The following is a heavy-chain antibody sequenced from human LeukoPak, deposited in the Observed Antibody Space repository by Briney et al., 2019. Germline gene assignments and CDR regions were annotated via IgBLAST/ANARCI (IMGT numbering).Heavy chain of an antibody. CDR3: ARNHFDRGGYYWYFDL. D-gene: IGHD3-22*01. CDR2: ISAYNGNT. J-gene: IGHJ2*01. Sequence: ASVKVSCKASGYTFTSYGISWVRQAPGQGLEWMGWISAYNGNTNYAQKLQGRVTMTTDTSTSTAYMELRSLRSDDTAVYYCARNHFDRGGYYWYFDLWGRGTLVTVSS. V-gene: IGHV1-18*01. CDR1: GYTFTSYG.